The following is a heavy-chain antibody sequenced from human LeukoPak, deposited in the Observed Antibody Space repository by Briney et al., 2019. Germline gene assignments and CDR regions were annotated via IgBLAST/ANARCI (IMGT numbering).Heavy chain of an antibody. J-gene: IGHJ3*02. CDR1: GYTLTGYY. CDR2: INPNNGDT. V-gene: IGHV1-2*02. Sequence: ASVKVSFKASGYTLTGYYINWVRQAPGQGLEWMGWINPNNGDTNYAQKFQGRVTMTRDTSISTAYMELSSLRSDDTAVYYCARENGTYSSSWGASDHAFDIWGQGTMVTVSS. D-gene: IGHD6-13*01. CDR3: ARENGTYSSSWGASDHAFDI.